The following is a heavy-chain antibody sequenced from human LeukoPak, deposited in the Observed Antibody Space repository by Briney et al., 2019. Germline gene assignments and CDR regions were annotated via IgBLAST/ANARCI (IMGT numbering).Heavy chain of an antibody. V-gene: IGHV3-23*01. CDR3: ACHCSGSRCSDHDY. CDR1: GFAFTSYF. J-gene: IGHJ4*02. CDR2: INGRGDET. D-gene: IGHD2-15*01. Sequence: PGGSLRLSCTASGFAFTSYFMTWARQAPGTGLEWVSGINGRGDETHYTDSVKGRFTISRDNFKSTGYLQLSGLRAEDTAVYYCACHCSGSRCSDHDYWGQGTVVTVSS.